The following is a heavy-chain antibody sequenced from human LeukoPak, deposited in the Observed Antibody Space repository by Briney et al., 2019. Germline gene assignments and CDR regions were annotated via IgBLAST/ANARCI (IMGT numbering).Heavy chain of an antibody. CDR2: ISSSSSYI. CDR3: ARDNRDWAFDY. Sequence: PGGSLRLSCAASGFTFSSYSMNWVRQAPGKGLEWVSSISSSSSYIYYADSVKGRFTISRDNSKNTLVLQMNSLRSEDTAVYFCARDNRDWAFDYWGKGTLVTVSS. J-gene: IGHJ4*02. CDR1: GFTFSSYS. V-gene: IGHV3-21*01. D-gene: IGHD2-21*02.